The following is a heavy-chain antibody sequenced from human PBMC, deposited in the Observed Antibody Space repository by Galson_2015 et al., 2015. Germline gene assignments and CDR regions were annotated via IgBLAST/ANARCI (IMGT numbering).Heavy chain of an antibody. CDR2: TSFDGRNK. Sequence: SLRLSCAASGFTFSINAMHWVRQAPGKGPEWVATTSFDGRNKYYADSVRGRFTISRDNSRNTLYLQMNGLRPEETAVYYCARDRSTIFGVVMQDWGQGTLVTVSS. D-gene: IGHD3-3*02. CDR3: ARDRSTIFGVVMQD. J-gene: IGHJ4*02. V-gene: IGHV3-30*01. CDR1: GFTFSINA.